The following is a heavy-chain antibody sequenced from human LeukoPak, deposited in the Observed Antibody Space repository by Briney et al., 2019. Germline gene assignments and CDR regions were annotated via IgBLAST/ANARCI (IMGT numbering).Heavy chain of an antibody. Sequence: ASVKVSCKASGYTCTGYYMHWVRQAPGQGLEWMGWISAYNGNTNYAQKLQGRVTMTTDTSTSTAYMELRSLRSDDTAVYYCARNYYNWFDPWGQGTLVTVSS. V-gene: IGHV1-18*04. CDR2: ISAYNGNT. CDR1: GYTCTGYY. D-gene: IGHD1-7*01. CDR3: ARNYYNWFDP. J-gene: IGHJ5*02.